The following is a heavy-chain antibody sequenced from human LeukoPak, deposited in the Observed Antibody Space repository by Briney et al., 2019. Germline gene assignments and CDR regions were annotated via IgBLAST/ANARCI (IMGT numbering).Heavy chain of an antibody. Sequence: PGGSLRLSCAASGFTFSSYAMSWVRQAPGRGLEWVSAISGSGGSTYYADSVKGRFTISRDNSKNTLYLQMNSLRAEDTAVYYCAKDLYCRGYEPGYFDLWGRGTLVTVSS. CDR3: AKDLYCRGYEPGYFDL. CDR2: ISGSGGST. CDR1: GFTFSSYA. V-gene: IGHV3-23*01. J-gene: IGHJ2*01. D-gene: IGHD5-12*01.